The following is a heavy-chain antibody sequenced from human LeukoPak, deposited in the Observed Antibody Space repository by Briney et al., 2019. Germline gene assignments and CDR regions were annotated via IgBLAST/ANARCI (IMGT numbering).Heavy chain of an antibody. CDR2: ISAYNDNT. J-gene: IGHJ4*02. D-gene: IGHD2-2*01. Sequence: ASVKVSCKASGYTFTTYGISWVRQAPGPGLEWMGWISAYNDNTNYAQKLQGRVTMTTDTSTSTAYMVLRSLRSDDTAVYYCARVECSSISCLFWPFDYWGQGTLVTVSS. CDR3: ARVECSSISCLFWPFDY. V-gene: IGHV1-18*01. CDR1: GYTFTTYG.